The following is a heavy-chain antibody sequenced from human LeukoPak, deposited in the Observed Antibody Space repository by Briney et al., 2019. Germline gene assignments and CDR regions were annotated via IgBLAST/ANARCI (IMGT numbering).Heavy chain of an antibody. J-gene: IGHJ4*02. D-gene: IGHD4-17*01. V-gene: IGHV3-7*01. CDR3: ARGQCEGHGDCYFDS. CDR2: IKQDGSEM. CDR1: GFTLSSYW. Sequence: GGSLRLSCAASGFTLSSYWMSWVRQAPGKGLEWVANIKQDGSEMYYVGSVKGRFTISRDNAKNSLYLQMNSLRAEDTAVYYCARGQCEGHGDCYFDSWGQGTLVTVSS.